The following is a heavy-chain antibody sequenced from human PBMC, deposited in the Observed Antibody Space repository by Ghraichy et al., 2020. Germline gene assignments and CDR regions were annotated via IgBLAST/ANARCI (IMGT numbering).Heavy chain of an antibody. CDR3: ARGYSSSWFGGRWFDP. Sequence: SQTLSLTCTVSGASISSYYWSWIRQAPGKGLEWIAYIFYSGTTDYNPSLQSRVTISVDTSKNQLSLKLTCVTAADTAVYYCARGYSSSWFGGRWFDPWGQGALVTVSS. J-gene: IGHJ5*02. D-gene: IGHD6-13*01. CDR1: GASISSYY. CDR2: IFYSGTT. V-gene: IGHV4-59*01.